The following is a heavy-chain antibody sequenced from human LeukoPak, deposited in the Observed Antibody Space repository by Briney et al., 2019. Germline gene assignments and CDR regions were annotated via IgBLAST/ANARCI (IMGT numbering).Heavy chain of an antibody. CDR2: IYYSGST. CDR1: GGSISSSSYY. CDR3: VRSSSFDYYDY. V-gene: IGHV4-39*07. Sequence: PSETLSLTCTVSGGSISSSSYYWGWIRQPPGKGLEWIGSIYYSGSTYYNPSLKSRVTISVDTSKNQFSLKLSSVTAADTAVYYCVRSSSFDYYDYWGQGTLVTVSS. D-gene: IGHD3-3*01. J-gene: IGHJ4*02.